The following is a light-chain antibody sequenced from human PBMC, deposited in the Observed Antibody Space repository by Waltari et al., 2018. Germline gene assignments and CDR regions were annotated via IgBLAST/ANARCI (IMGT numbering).Light chain of an antibody. Sequence: DIQLTQSPSFLSASVGDRVTITCRASQGISSYLAWYQQKPGKAPNLLIYAASILQSGVPSRFSGSGSGTEFTLTISRLQPKDFATYYCQQLNSYPPYSFGQGTKLEIK. CDR3: QQLNSYPPYS. CDR1: QGISSY. V-gene: IGKV1-9*01. J-gene: IGKJ2*03. CDR2: AAS.